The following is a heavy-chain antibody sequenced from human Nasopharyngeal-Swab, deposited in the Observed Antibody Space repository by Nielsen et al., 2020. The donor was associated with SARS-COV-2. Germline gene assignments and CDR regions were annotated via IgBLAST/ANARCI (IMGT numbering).Heavy chain of an antibody. V-gene: IGHV4-39*02. CDR2: VSYSGPT. Sequence: SETLSLTCIVSGGSISDTNYYWTWIRQPPGKGLEWIGTVSYSGPTYYNPSLKSRVTMSVDTSKNHFSLRLSSVTAADTAVYYCGRLTKTTVTRRLYFDYWGQGTLVTVSS. D-gene: IGHD4-11*01. CDR1: GGSISDTNYY. J-gene: IGHJ4*02. CDR3: GRLTKTTVTRRLYFDY.